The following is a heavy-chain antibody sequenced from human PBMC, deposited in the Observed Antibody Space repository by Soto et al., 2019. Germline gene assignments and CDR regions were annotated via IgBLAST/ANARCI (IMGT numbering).Heavy chain of an antibody. CDR2: INSDGSST. J-gene: IGHJ4*02. D-gene: IGHD3-10*01. CDR1: GFTFSSYW. CDR3: ASPTSAYYYGSGSLDY. V-gene: IGHV3-74*01. Sequence: PGGSLRLSCAASGFTFSSYWMHWVRQAPGKGLVWVSRINSDGSSTSYADSVKGRFTISRDNAKNTLYLQMNSLRAEDTAVYYCASPTSAYYYGSGSLDYWGQGTLVTVSS.